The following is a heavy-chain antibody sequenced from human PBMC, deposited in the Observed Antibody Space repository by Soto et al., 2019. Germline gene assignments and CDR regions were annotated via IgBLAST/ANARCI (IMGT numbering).Heavy chain of an antibody. CDR1: GGSISSGGYY. J-gene: IGHJ4*02. CDR3: ARVIRYYYDSSGPDYFDY. CDR2: IYYSGST. V-gene: IGHV4-31*03. D-gene: IGHD3-22*01. Sequence: PSETLSLTCTVSGGSISSGGYYWSWIRQHPGKGLEWIGYIYYSGSTYYNPSLKSRVTISVDTSKNQFSLKLSSVTAADTAVYYCARVIRYYYDSSGPDYFDYWGQGTLVTVSS.